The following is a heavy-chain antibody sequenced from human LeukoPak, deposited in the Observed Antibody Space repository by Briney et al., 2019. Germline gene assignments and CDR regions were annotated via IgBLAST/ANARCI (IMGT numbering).Heavy chain of an antibody. CDR3: ARDFYYYGSGSYYFDY. CDR1: GGSISSYY. J-gene: IGHJ4*02. Sequence: SETLSLTCTVSGGSISSYYWSWIRQPARKGLEWIGRIHTSGSTNYNPSLKSRVSMSVDTSKNQISLKLSSVTAADTAVYYCARDFYYYGSGSYYFDYWGQGTLVTVSS. D-gene: IGHD3-10*01. CDR2: IHTSGST. V-gene: IGHV4-4*07.